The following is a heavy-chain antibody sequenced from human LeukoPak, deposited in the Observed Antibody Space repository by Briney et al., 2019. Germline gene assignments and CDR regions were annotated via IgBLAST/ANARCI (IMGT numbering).Heavy chain of an antibody. CDR2: INPSGGST. Sequence: GASVKVSCKASGYTFTGYYMHWVRQAPGQGLEWMGIINPSGGSTSYAQKFQGRVTMTRDTSTSTVYMELSSLRSEDTAVYYCARGRKGTPGPSTDAFDIWGQGTMVTVSS. V-gene: IGHV1-46*01. CDR1: GYTFTGYY. CDR3: ARGRKGTPGPSTDAFDI. J-gene: IGHJ3*02. D-gene: IGHD1-7*01.